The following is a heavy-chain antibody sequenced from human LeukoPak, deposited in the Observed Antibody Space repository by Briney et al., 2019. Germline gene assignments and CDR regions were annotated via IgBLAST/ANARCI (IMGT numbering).Heavy chain of an antibody. D-gene: IGHD3-22*01. V-gene: IGHV1-18*01. CDR3: ARDQEYYDSSGYYVYYYYYGMDV. J-gene: IGHJ6*02. Sequence: ASVKVSCKASGYTFTSYGISWVRQAPGQGLEWMGWISAYNGNTNYAQKLQGRVTMTTDTSTSTAYMELRSLRSDDTAVYYCARDQEYYDSSGYYVYYYYYGMDVWGRGTTVTVSS. CDR2: ISAYNGNT. CDR1: GYTFTSYG.